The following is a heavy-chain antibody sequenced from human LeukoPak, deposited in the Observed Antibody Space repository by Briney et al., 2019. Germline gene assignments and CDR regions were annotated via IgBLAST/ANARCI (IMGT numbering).Heavy chain of an antibody. J-gene: IGHJ4*02. Sequence: PGGSLRLSCAASGFSLSRYWMSWVRQAPGKGLEWVSYISSSSSSTIYYADSVKGRFTISRDNAKNSLYLQMNSLRAEDTAVYYCAREGGSGSYLDYWGQGTLVTVSS. CDR1: GFSLSRYW. CDR3: AREGGSGSYLDY. D-gene: IGHD3-10*01. V-gene: IGHV3-48*04. CDR2: ISSSSSSTI.